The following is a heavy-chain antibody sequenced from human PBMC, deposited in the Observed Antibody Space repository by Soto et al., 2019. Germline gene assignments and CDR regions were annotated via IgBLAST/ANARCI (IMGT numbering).Heavy chain of an antibody. CDR1: GGSFSGYY. V-gene: IGHV4-34*01. J-gene: IGHJ6*02. D-gene: IGHD3-22*01. CDR3: AGGLKYYYDSSGSPYGMDV. CDR2: INRSVST. Sequence: SETLSLTCAVYGGSFSGYYWSWIRQPPGKGLEWIGEINRSVSTNYNPSLKSRVPISVDTSKNQFSLQLSSVTAADTAVYYCAGGLKYYYDSSGSPYGMDVWGQGTTVTVSS.